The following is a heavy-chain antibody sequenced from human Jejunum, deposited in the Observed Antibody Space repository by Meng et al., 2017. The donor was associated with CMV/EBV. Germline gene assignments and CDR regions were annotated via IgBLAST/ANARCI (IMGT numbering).Heavy chain of an antibody. V-gene: IGHV3-15*01. CDR1: FIFSTAW. CDR3: TTELGVGNSQESY. D-gene: IGHD1-7*01. J-gene: IGHJ4*02. Sequence: FIFSTAWMTWVRQAPGKGLEWVGRIQSETDGGTTDYAAPVKGRFTISRDDSKTTLYVQMNSLRTEDTAVYYCTTELGVGNSQESYWGQGTLVTVSS. CDR2: IQSETDGGTT.